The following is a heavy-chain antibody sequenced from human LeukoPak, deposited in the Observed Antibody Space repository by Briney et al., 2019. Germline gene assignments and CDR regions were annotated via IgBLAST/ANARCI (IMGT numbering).Heavy chain of an antibody. CDR1: GFTFSSYA. J-gene: IGHJ4*02. Sequence: PGGSLRLSCAASGFTFSSYAMSWARQAPGKGLEWVSAISGSGGSTYYADSVKGRFTISRDNSKNTLYLQMNSLRAEDTAVYYCAKGNSMIVVVNLDYWGQGTLVTVSS. V-gene: IGHV3-23*01. CDR2: ISGSGGST. CDR3: AKGNSMIVVVNLDY. D-gene: IGHD3-22*01.